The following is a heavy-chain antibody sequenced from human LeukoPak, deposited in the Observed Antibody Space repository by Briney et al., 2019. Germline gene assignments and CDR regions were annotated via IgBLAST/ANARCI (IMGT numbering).Heavy chain of an antibody. Sequence: SETLSLTCTVSGGSISSYYWSWIRQPPGKGLEWIGYIYTSGSTNYNPSLKSRVTISVDTSKNQFSLKLSSVTAADTAVYYCARDHGGLHPQNWFDPWGQGTLVTVSS. J-gene: IGHJ5*02. V-gene: IGHV4-59*01. D-gene: IGHD4-23*01. CDR2: IYTSGST. CDR1: GGSISSYY. CDR3: ARDHGGLHPQNWFDP.